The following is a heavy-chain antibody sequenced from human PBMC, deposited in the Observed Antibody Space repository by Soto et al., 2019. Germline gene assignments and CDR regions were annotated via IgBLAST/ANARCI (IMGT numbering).Heavy chain of an antibody. J-gene: IGHJ6*02. D-gene: IGHD4-17*01. CDR2: IKQDGSEK. V-gene: IGHV3-7*01. CDR3: ASLATVTGGYYYGMDV. CDR1: GFTFSSYW. Sequence: GGSLRLSCAASGFTFSSYWMSWVRQAPGKGLEWVANIKQDGSEKYYVDSVKGRFTISRDNAKNSLYLQMNSLRAEDTAVYYCASLATVTGGYYYGMDVWGQGTTVTVSS.